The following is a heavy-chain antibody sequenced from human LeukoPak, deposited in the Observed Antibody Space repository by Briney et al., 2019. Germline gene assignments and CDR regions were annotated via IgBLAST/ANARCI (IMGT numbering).Heavy chain of an antibody. Sequence: GGSLSLSCAASGFTFSDYYMSWIRQAPGKGLEWVSYISSSGSTIYYADSVKGRFTISRDNAKNSLYLQMNSLRAEDTAVYYCARKQDYGDYLQYFDYWGQGALVTVSS. V-gene: IGHV3-11*04. CDR1: GFTFSDYY. D-gene: IGHD4-17*01. J-gene: IGHJ4*02. CDR3: ARKQDYGDYLQYFDY. CDR2: ISSSGSTI.